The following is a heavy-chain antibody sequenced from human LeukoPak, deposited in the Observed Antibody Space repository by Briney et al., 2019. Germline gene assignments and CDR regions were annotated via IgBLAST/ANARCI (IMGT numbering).Heavy chain of an antibody. J-gene: IGHJ4*02. Sequence: SVKVSCKASGFTFTSSAMQWVRQARGQRLEWIGWIVVGSGNTNYAQKFQERVSITRDMSTSTAYMELSSLRSEDTAVYYCAAFDNYYDSSGYDGWGQGTLVTVSS. CDR3: AAFDNYYDSSGYDG. CDR1: GFTFTSSA. D-gene: IGHD3-22*01. V-gene: IGHV1-58*02. CDR2: IVVGSGNT.